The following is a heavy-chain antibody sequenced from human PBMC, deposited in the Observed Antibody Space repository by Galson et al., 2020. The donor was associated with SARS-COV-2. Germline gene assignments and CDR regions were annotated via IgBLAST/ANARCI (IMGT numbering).Heavy chain of an antibody. J-gene: IGHJ3*02. D-gene: IGHD7-27*01. CDR3: ARHARDNWGFVSFGAFDI. CDR1: GGSISSYY. Sequence: SETLSLTCTVSGGSISSYYWSWIRQPPGKGLEWIGYIYYSGSTNYNPSLKSRVTISVDTSKNQFSLKLSSVTAADTAVYYCARHARDNWGFVSFGAFDIWGQGTMVTVSS. V-gene: IGHV4-59*08. CDR2: IYYSGST.